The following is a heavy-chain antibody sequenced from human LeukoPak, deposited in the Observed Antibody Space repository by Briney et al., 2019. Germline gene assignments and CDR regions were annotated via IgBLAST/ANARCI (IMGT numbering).Heavy chain of an antibody. V-gene: IGHV3-9*01. CDR3: AKALAYSSSSGVAFDI. J-gene: IGHJ3*02. CDR1: GFTFDDYA. CDR2: ISWNSGSI. Sequence: QTGGSLRLSCAASGFTFDDYAMHWVRQAPGKGLEWVSGISWNSGSIGYADSVKGRFTISRDNAKNSLYLQMNSLRAEDTALYYCAKALAYSSSSGVAFDIWGQGTMVTVSS. D-gene: IGHD6-6*01.